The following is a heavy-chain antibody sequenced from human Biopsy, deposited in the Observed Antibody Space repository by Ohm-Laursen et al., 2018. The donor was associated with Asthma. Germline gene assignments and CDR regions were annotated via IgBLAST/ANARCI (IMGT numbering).Heavy chain of an antibody. CDR3: ARGYSGSDRIVYYYSGLEV. J-gene: IGHJ6*02. V-gene: IGHV1-69*01. Sequence: GSSVKVSCKASGDSFSNYAISWVRQAPGLGLEWMGGLIPVLGTPDHAQMFEGRVTITADESTSTAYMELSSLSSEDTAVYYCARGYSGSDRIVYYYSGLEVWGQGTTVTVSS. CDR1: GDSFSNYA. D-gene: IGHD5-12*01. CDR2: LIPVLGTP.